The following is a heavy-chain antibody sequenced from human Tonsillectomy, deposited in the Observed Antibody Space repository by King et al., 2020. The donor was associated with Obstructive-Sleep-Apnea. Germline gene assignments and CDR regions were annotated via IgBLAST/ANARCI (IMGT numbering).Heavy chain of an antibody. CDR2: IKQDGSEK. D-gene: IGHD3-10*01. Sequence: VQLVESGGGLVQPGGSLRVSCAASGFTFSAYWMSWVRQAPGKGPEWVANIKQDGSEKYYVDSVRGRFTISRDNAKNSLYLQMNSLRVKDTAIYYCARGSMVRGVXAYFXSWXXGTLVTVSS. CDR1: GFTFSAYW. CDR3: ARGSMVRGVXAYFXS. V-gene: IGHV3-7*01. J-gene: IGHJ4*01.